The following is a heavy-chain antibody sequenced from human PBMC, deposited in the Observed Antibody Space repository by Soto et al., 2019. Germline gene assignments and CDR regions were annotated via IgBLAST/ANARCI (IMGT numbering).Heavy chain of an antibody. CDR2: IDASDSYT. J-gene: IGHJ6*02. CDR1: GYSFTSYW. Sequence: GESLKISCKGSGYSFTSYWISWVRQMPGKGLEWMGRIDASDSYTNYSPSFQGHVTISADKSISTAYLQWSSLKASDTAVYYCAVKEGLYYYYGMDVWGQGTTVTVSS. V-gene: IGHV5-10-1*01. CDR3: AVKEGLYYYYGMDV.